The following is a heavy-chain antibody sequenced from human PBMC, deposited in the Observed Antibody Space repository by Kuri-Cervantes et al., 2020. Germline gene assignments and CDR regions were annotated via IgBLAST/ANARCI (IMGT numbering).Heavy chain of an antibody. CDR1: GGSVSSGTYY. CDR2: IFYSGST. J-gene: IGHJ4*02. Sequence: SETLSLTCTVSGGSVSSGTYYWTWIRQPPGKGLEWIGYIFYSGSTNYNPSLKSRVTILVDTSKNKFSLKLSSVTAADTAVYYCARDKTYSSGRRSHFDYWGQGTLVTVSS. V-gene: IGHV4-61*01. D-gene: IGHD6-19*01. CDR3: ARDKTYSSGRRSHFDY.